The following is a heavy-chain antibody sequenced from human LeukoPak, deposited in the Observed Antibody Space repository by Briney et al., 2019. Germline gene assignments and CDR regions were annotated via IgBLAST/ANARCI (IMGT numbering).Heavy chain of an antibody. CDR1: GFSFGSYG. CDR2: IRYGGSHQ. CDR3: AKDYDSSGYYWRYHYMDV. J-gene: IGHJ6*03. D-gene: IGHD3-22*01. V-gene: IGHV3-30*02. Sequence: PGGSLRLSCAASGFSFGSYGMHWVRQAPGKGLEWVAFIRYGGSHQFYADSVRGRFTISRDNPKNTLYLQMNSLSAEDTAVYYCAKDYDSSGYYWRYHYMDVWGKGTTVTVSS.